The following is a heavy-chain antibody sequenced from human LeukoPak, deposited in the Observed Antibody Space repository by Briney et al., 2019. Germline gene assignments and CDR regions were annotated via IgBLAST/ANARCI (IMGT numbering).Heavy chain of an antibody. CDR3: ASAARPYGYGYCRFDY. CDR2: TYYRSKWYN. D-gene: IGHD5-18*01. V-gene: IGHV6-1*01. J-gene: IGHJ4*02. CDR1: GDSVSSNSAA. Sequence: SQTLSLTCAISGDSVSSNSAAWNWIRQSPSRGLEWLGRTYYRSKWYNDYAVSVKSRITINPDTSKNQFSLQLNSVTPEDTAVYYCASAARPYGYGYCRFDYWGQGTLVTVSS.